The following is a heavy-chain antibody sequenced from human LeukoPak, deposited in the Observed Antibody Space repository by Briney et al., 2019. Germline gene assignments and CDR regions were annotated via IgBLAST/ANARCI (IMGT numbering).Heavy chain of an antibody. CDR2: IFSGGST. J-gene: IGHJ5*02. CDR1: GFSVSSNY. V-gene: IGHV3-53*01. Sequence: GGSLRLSCGASGFSVSSNYMSWVRQAPGKGLEWVSVIFSGGSTYYADSVKGRFTISRDNSKNTLYPQMNSLRAEDTAIYYCARVHPDYGDYGWFDPWGQGTLVTVSS. D-gene: IGHD4-17*01. CDR3: ARVHPDYGDYGWFDP.